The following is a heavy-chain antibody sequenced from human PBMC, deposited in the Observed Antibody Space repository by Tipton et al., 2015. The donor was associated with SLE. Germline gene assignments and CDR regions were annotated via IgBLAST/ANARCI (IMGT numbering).Heavy chain of an antibody. CDR1: GGSISSGGYY. CDR3: ARGSSGWYDAFDI. J-gene: IGHJ3*02. D-gene: IGHD6-19*01. V-gene: IGHV4-31*03. CDR2: IYYSGST. Sequence: TLSLTCTVSGGSISSGGYYWSWIRQHPGKGLEWIGYIYYSGSTHYNPSLKSRVTISVDTSKNQFSLKLSSVTAADTAVYYCARGSSGWYDAFDIWGQGTMVTVSS.